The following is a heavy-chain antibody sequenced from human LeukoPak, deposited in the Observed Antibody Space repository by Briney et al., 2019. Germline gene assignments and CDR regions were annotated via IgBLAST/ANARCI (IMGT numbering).Heavy chain of an antibody. CDR1: GGSFSGYY. CDR3: ARGKLELTILDY. J-gene: IGHJ4*02. D-gene: IGHD1-7*01. V-gene: IGHV4-34*01. Sequence: SETLSLTCAVYGGSFSGYYWSWIRQPPGKGLEWIGEINHRRSTNYNPSLKSRVTMSVDTSKNQFSLNLSSVTAADTAVYYCARGKLELTILDYWGQGALVTVSS. CDR2: INHRRST.